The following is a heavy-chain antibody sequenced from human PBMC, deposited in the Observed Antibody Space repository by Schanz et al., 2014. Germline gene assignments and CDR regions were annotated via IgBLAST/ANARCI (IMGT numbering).Heavy chain of an antibody. CDR1: GYTFTDYG. D-gene: IGHD3-9*01. CDR3: ARVQDDILRGAEYYHGRDV. CDR2: ISTSNGNT. V-gene: IGHV1-18*01. J-gene: IGHJ6*02. Sequence: QVQLVQSGAEVHKPGASVKVSCKASGYTFTDYGVIWVRQAPGQGLEWMGWISTSNGNTNYAQKLQGRVTMTTDTTTSTACMELRSLRSDDTAVYYCARVQDDILRGAEYYHGRDVWGQGATVSVTS.